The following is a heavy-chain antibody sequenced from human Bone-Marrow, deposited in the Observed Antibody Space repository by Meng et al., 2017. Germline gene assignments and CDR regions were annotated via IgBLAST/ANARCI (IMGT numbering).Heavy chain of an antibody. D-gene: IGHD3-22*01. Sequence: SGTEAKKPGDPLKVSCKASGYTFTSHGISWVRQAPGQGLEWMGWISAYNGNTNYAQKLQGRVTMTTDTSTSTAYMELRSLRSDDTAVYYCARDHSYYYDSSGPSTFDYWGQGTLVTVSS. V-gene: IGHV1-18*01. CDR1: GYTFTSHG. CDR2: ISAYNGNT. CDR3: ARDHSYYYDSSGPSTFDY. J-gene: IGHJ4*02.